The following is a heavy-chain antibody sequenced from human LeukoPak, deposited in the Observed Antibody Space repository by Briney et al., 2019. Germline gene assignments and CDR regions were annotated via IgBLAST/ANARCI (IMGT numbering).Heavy chain of an antibody. Sequence: GGSLTLSCPASGFTFSKAWMNWVRQAAGKGLEWVGRVYSKNNDGTTEYAAPEKGRFIISRDDSKNMLYLQMNSLKTEDTGVYYCTRVSHSYDSSDFDCWGQGTLVAVSS. V-gene: IGHV3-15*01. J-gene: IGHJ4*02. CDR2: VYSKNNDGTT. D-gene: IGHD3-22*01. CDR3: TRVSHSYDSSDFDC. CDR1: GFTFSKAW.